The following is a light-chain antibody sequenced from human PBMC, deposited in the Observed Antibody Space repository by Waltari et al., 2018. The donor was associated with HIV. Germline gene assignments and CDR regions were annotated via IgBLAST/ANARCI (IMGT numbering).Light chain of an antibody. CDR1: NIGSKS. J-gene: IGLJ1*01. CDR3: HVWDRSSDHHV. CDR2: NGS. Sequence: SYVLPQSPSVSVAPGPTASITCGGNNIGSKSVHWYQQKAGQAPVLVVYNGSDRPSGIPERFSGSRSGNTATLTISRVEAGDEADYYCHVWDRSSDHHVFGPGTKVTVL. V-gene: IGLV3-21*02.